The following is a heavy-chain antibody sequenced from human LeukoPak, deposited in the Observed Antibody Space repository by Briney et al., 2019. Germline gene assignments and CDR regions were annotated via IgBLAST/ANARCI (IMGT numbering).Heavy chain of an antibody. CDR3: ARLDIVVVPAAMQRDYYYYMDV. CDR2: IYYSGST. D-gene: IGHD2-2*03. J-gene: IGHJ6*03. CDR1: GGSISSSSYY. Sequence: SETLSLTCTVSGGSISSSSYYWGWIRQPPGKGLEWIGSIYYSGSTYYNPSLRSRVSISADTSKNQFSLKLNSVTAADTAVYYCARLDIVVVPAAMQRDYYYYMDVWGKGTTVTISS. V-gene: IGHV4-39*01.